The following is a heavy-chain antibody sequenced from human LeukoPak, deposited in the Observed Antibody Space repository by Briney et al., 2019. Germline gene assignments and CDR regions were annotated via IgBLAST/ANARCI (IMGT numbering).Heavy chain of an antibody. D-gene: IGHD3-10*01. J-gene: IGHJ4*02. CDR2: ISDSGGST. CDR1: GITLSNYG. Sequence: GGSLRLSCAVSGITLSNYGMSWVRQAPGKGLEWVAGISDSGGSTNYADSVKGRFTISRDNPKNTLYLQMNSLRAEDTAVYFCAKRGVVIRAVIIVGFHKEAYYFDYWGQGALVTVSS. CDR3: AKRGVVIRAVIIVGFHKEAYYFDY. V-gene: IGHV3-23*01.